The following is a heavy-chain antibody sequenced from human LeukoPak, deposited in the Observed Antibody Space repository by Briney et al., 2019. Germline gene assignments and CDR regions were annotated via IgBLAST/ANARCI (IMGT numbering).Heavy chain of an antibody. J-gene: IGHJ5*02. CDR3: ARDRKVRGVIPMNWFDP. Sequence: ASVKVSCKASGYTFTGYYMHWVRQAPGQGLEWMGWINPNSGGTNYAQKFQGRVTMTRDTSISTAYMELSRLRSDDTAVYYCARDRKVRGVIPMNWFDPWGQGTLVTVSP. CDR2: INPNSGGT. CDR1: GYTFTGYY. D-gene: IGHD3-10*01. V-gene: IGHV1-2*02.